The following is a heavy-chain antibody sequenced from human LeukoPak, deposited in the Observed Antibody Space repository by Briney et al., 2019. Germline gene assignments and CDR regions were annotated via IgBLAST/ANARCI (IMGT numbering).Heavy chain of an antibody. CDR3: AAGGYSYALWY. CDR1: GGSFSGYY. Sequence: SETLSLTCAVYGGSFSGYYWSWIRQPPGEGLEWIGEINHSGSTNYNPSLKSRVTISVDTSKNQFSLKLSSVTAAGTAVYYCAAGGYSYALWYWGQGTLVTVSS. D-gene: IGHD5-18*01. J-gene: IGHJ4*02. CDR2: INHSGST. V-gene: IGHV4-34*01.